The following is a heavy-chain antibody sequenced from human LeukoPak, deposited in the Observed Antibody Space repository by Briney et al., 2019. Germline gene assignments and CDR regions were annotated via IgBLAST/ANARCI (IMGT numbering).Heavy chain of an antibody. CDR3: AIHNIAAENWSDP. CDR2: IYHSGST. V-gene: IGHV4-30-2*01. CDR1: GGSISSGGYY. J-gene: IGHJ5*02. D-gene: IGHD6-13*01. Sequence: SETLSLTCTVSGGSISSGGYYWSWIRQPPGKGLEWIGYIYHSGSTYYNPSLKSRVTISVDRSKNQFSLKLSSVTAADTAVYYCAIHNIAAENWSDPWGQGTLVTVSS.